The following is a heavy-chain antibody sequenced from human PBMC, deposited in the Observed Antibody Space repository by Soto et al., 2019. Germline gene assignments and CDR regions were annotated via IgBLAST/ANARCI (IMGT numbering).Heavy chain of an antibody. Sequence: QVQRVESGGGVVQPGRSLRLSCAASGFTISSYDMHWVRQAPGKGLEWVAIISYDGSNTYYADSVKGRFTISRDNSKNTLYLQMNSLRAEDTSVYYCAKEGGLSGSYYICSSYYFDYWGQGTLVTVSS. J-gene: IGHJ4*02. V-gene: IGHV3-30*18. CDR3: AKEGGLSGSYYICSSYYFDY. D-gene: IGHD1-26*01. CDR1: GFTISSYD. CDR2: ISYDGSNT.